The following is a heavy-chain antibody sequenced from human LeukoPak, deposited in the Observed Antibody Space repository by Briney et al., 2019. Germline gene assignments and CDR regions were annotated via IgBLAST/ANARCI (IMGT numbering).Heavy chain of an antibody. J-gene: IGHJ4*02. CDR2: LSPHGNYE. CDR3: ARDWIDRSLDY. Sequence: PGGSLRLSCAASGFTFSDYGIHWVRQAPGKGLEWVAVLSPHGNYEYYADSVQGRFTISRDDSKNTVYLQTNSLRDEDTAIYYCARDWIDRSLDYWGQGTLVTVSS. CDR1: GFTFSDYG. V-gene: IGHV3-33*01. D-gene: IGHD2-2*03.